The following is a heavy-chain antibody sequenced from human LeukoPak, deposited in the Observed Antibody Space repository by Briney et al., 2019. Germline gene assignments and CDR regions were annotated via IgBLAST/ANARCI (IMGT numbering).Heavy chain of an antibody. D-gene: IGHD2-2*01. J-gene: IGHJ4*02. V-gene: IGHV4-59*01. CDR1: GGSISSYY. CDR2: IYYSGST. Sequence: SETLSLTCTVSGGSISSYYWSWIRQPPGKGLEWIGYIYYSGSTNSNPSLKSRVTISVDTSKNQFSLKLSSVTAADTAVYYCARMVGCSSTSCYSNFDYWGQGTLVTVSS. CDR3: ARMVGCSSTSCYSNFDY.